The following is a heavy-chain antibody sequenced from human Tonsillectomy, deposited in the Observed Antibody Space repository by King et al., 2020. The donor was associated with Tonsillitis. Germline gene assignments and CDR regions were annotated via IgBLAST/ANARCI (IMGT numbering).Heavy chain of an antibody. CDR3: ARAVGGSYFY. V-gene: IGHV3-53*04. Sequence: VQLVESGGGLVQPGWSLRLSCAASGFTVSSNYMRWVLQAPGKGRGWVSVIYSGGNTYYADSVQGRFTIPRHNSHNTLYLHMNSLRPEDTAVYYCARAVGGSYFYWGQGTLVTVSS. CDR1: GFTVSSNY. CDR2: IYSGGNT. D-gene: IGHD1-26*01. J-gene: IGHJ4*02.